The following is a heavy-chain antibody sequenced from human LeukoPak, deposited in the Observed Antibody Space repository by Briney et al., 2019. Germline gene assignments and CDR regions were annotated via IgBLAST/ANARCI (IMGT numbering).Heavy chain of an antibody. CDR1: GFDFSSYT. Sequence: GGSLRLSCAASGFDFSSYTMHWVRQAPGKGLEWVANIKQDGSDKYYVDSVKGRFTISRDNAKNSLFLQMNSLRAEDTAVYYCARVRCSSNSCFPDYWGQGTLVTVSS. D-gene: IGHD2-2*01. CDR2: IKQDGSDK. V-gene: IGHV3-7*01. CDR3: ARVRCSSNSCFPDY. J-gene: IGHJ4*02.